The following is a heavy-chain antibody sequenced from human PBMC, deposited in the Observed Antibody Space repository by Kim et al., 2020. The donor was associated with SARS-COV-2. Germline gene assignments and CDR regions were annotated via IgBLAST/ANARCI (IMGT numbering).Heavy chain of an antibody. V-gene: IGHV4-34*01. CDR1: GGSFSGYY. J-gene: IGHJ6*02. CDR2: INHSGST. CDR3: ARARSARSLEDIVVVPAAIRYYYYGMDV. Sequence: SETLSLTCAVYGGSFSGYYWSWIRQPPGKGLEWIGEINHSGSTNYNPSLKSRVTISVDTSKNQFSLKLSSVTAADTAVYYCARARSARSLEDIVVVPAAIRYYYYGMDVWGQGTTVTVSS. D-gene: IGHD2-2*02.